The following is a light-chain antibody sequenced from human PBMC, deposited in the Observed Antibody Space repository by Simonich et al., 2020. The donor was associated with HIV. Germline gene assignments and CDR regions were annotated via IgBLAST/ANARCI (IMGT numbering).Light chain of an antibody. CDR1: QSISSW. Sequence: DIQMTQSTSTLSASVGDRVTITCRARQSISSWFAWYQQKPGKAPQRLIYKASSLESGVPSRFSGRGSGTEFTLTISSLQPDDFATYYCQQYNSYPLTFGQGTKVEIK. V-gene: IGKV1-5*03. J-gene: IGKJ1*01. CDR2: KAS. CDR3: QQYNSYPLT.